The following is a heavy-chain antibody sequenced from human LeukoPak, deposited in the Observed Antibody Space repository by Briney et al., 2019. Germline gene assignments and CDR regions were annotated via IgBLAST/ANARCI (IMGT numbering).Heavy chain of an antibody. D-gene: IGHD2-21*02. J-gene: IGHJ3*02. CDR3: ARDLYCGGDCLTDVFDI. V-gene: IGHV3-53*01. Sequence: GGSLRLSCAASGFTVSSNYMSWVRQAPGKGLEWVSVIYSGGSKYYADSVKGRFTICRDNSKNTLYLQMNSLRAEDTAVYYCARDLYCGGDCLTDVFDIWGRGTMVTVSS. CDR1: GFTVSSNY. CDR2: IYSGGSK.